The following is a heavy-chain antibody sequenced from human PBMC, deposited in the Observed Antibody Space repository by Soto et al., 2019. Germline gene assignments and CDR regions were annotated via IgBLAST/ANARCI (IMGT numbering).Heavy chain of an antibody. CDR2: IITFFKAT. J-gene: IGHJ6*02. D-gene: IGHD3-16*01. V-gene: IGHV1-69*13. CDR1: GGTFSSYA. CDR3: ARDVSINYYDGTFSYYAMDV. Sequence: GASVKVSCKASGGTFSSYAISWVRQAPGQGLEWMGGIITFFKATNYTQKFQGRVTITADDSTSTAYLDVHSLRSEDTAVYYCARDVSINYYDGTFSYYAMDVWGQGTTVTVSS.